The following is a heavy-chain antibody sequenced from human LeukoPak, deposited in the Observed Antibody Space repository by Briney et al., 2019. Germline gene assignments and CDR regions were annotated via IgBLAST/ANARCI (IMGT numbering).Heavy chain of an antibody. CDR3: ARARRDSGFYKVDY. CDR2: ISHSGSA. D-gene: IGHD3-3*01. CDR1: GGSLSGSY. V-gene: IGHV4-34*01. Sequence: PSETLSLTCAVYGGSLSGSYWSWIRQPPGKGLEWMGEISHSGSATYNPSLKSRVTLSIDKSKNQFSLNLNSVTAADTAVYYCARARRDSGFYKVDYWGQGTLVTVSS. J-gene: IGHJ4*02.